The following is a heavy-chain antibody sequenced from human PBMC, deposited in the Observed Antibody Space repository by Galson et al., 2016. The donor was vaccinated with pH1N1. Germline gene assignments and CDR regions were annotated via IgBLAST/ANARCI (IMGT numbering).Heavy chain of an antibody. J-gene: IGHJ4*02. CDR2: IYWDDDK. Sequence: PALVKPTQTLTLTCTFSGFSLSTSGVGVGWIRQPPGKALEWLALIYWDDDKRYSPSLKSRLTITKDTSKNQAVLTMTNMDPVDTATYYCARNGYGDYVGYFDYWGQGTLVTVSS. CDR1: GFSLSTSGVG. D-gene: IGHD4-17*01. CDR3: ARNGYGDYVGYFDY. V-gene: IGHV2-5*02.